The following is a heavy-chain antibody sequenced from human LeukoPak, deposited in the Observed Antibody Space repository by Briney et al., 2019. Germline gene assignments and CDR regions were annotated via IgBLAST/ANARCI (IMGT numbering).Heavy chain of an antibody. Sequence: SETLSLTCAVSGGSFSGYYWTWIRQPPGKGLEWIGEINHSGSTNYNPSLKSRVTISVDTSKNQFSLKLSSVTAADTAVYYCARDGSSWSYYYYGMDVWGQGTTVTVSS. CDR1: GGSFSGYY. V-gene: IGHV4-34*01. J-gene: IGHJ6*02. D-gene: IGHD6-13*01. CDR3: ARDGSSWSYYYYGMDV. CDR2: INHSGST.